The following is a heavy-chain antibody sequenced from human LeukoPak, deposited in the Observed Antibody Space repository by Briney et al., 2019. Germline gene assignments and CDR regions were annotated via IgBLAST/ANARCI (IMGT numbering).Heavy chain of an antibody. J-gene: IGHJ4*02. CDR3: ARGPRGSSGWYVRDYYFDY. CDR1: GGSISSSSYY. V-gene: IGHV4-39*07. Sequence: SETLSLTCTVSGGSISSSSYYWGWIRQPPGKGLEWIGSIYYSGGTYYNPSLKSRVTISVDTSKNQFSLKLSSVTAADTAVYYCARGPRGSSGWYVRDYYFDYWGQGTLVTVSS. CDR2: IYYSGGT. D-gene: IGHD6-19*01.